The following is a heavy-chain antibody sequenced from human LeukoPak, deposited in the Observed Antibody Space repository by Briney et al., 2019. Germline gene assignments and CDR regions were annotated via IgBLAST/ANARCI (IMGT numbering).Heavy chain of an antibody. V-gene: IGHV1-69*04. J-gene: IGHJ4*02. D-gene: IGHD6-13*01. CDR3: ARDGSSSWHYYFDY. CDR1: GGTFSSYG. CDR2: IIPLLFIS. Sequence: GSSVKVSCKASGGTFSSYGISWVRQAPGQGLEWMGRIIPLLFISDYAQRFQGRVTIAADESTSTAYMELSSLRSEDTAVYYCARDGSSSWHYYFDYWGQGTLVTVSS.